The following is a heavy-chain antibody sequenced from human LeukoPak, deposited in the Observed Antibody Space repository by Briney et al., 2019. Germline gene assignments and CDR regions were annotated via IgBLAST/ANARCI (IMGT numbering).Heavy chain of an antibody. CDR3: AKDPSRATKGIRGDC. D-gene: IGHD2-15*01. CDR2: IDSSSTYI. J-gene: IGHJ4*02. V-gene: IGHV3-21*01. Sequence: TGGSLRLSCAASGFTIGTYNMNWVRQAPGKGLEWLSYIDSSSTYIHYAASVKGRFTISRDNAKNSLYLQMNSLRAEDTAVYYCAKDPSRATKGIRGDCWGQGTLVTVSS. CDR1: GFTIGTYN.